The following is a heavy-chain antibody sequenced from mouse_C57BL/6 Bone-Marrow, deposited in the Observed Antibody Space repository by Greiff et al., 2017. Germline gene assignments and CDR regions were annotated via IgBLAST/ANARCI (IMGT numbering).Heavy chain of an antibody. D-gene: IGHD1-1*01. Sequence: VQLQQSGPELVKPGASVKISCKASGYTFTDYYMNWVKQSHGKSLEWIGDINPNNGGTSYNQKFKGKATLTVDKSSSTAYMELRSLTSEDSAVYYCAREEDYYGSSFDDWGQGTTLTVSS. CDR2: INPNNGGT. CDR1: GYTFTDYY. CDR3: AREEDYYGSSFDD. V-gene: IGHV1-26*01. J-gene: IGHJ2*01.